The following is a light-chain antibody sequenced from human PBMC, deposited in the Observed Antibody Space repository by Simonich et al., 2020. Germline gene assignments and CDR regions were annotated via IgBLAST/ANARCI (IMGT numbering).Light chain of an antibody. Sequence: QSALTQEASVSGTVGQKVTLSCTGNSNNVGSYAVGWYQQISHGAPKTVLFGNSLPSVIPDRFSGSKSGTTASMTISSLQPEDEADYYCSTWDYSLSAQVFGGGTKLTVL. J-gene: IGLJ3*02. CDR1: SNNVGSYA. CDR3: STWDYSLSAQV. V-gene: IGLV1-44*01. CDR2: GNS.